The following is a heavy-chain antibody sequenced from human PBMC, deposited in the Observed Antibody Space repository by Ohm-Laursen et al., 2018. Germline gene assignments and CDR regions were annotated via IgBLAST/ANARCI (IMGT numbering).Heavy chain of an antibody. V-gene: IGHV1-8*01. J-gene: IGHJ4*02. CDR1: GYTFTSYD. D-gene: IGHD1-26*01. CDR2: MNPNSGNT. Sequence: ASVKVSCKASGYTFTSYDINWVRQATGQGLEWMGWMNPNSGNTGYAQKFQGRATMTRNTSISTAYMELSSLRSEDTAVYYCAINSGNYCLYWGQGTLVTVSS. CDR3: AINSGNYCLY.